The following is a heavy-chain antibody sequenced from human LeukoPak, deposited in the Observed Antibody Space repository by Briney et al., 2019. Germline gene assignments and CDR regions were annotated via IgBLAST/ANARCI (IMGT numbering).Heavy chain of an antibody. CDR1: GGSFSGYY. CDR2: INHSGST. Sequence: SETLSLTCAVYGGSFSGYYWSWIRQPPGKGLEWIGEINHSGSTNYNPSLKSRVTISVDTSKNQFSLKLSSVTAADTAVYYCARGRITIFGVVTRSGYGMDVWGQGTTVTVSS. J-gene: IGHJ6*02. CDR3: ARGRITIFGVVTRSGYGMDV. D-gene: IGHD3-3*01. V-gene: IGHV4-34*01.